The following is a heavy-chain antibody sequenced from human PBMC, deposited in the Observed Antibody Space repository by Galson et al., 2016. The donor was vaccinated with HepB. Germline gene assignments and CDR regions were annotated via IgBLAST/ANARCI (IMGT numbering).Heavy chain of an antibody. V-gene: IGHV1-18*01. CDR2: ISAYNGDT. D-gene: IGHD6-19*01. J-gene: IGHJ4*02. CDR1: GYTFTDYG. CDR3: ARIYTSGWRNRSEDY. Sequence: SVKVSCKASGYTFTDYGISWVRQAPGQGLEWMGWISAYNGDTNYAQKLQGRVTLTTDTSTSTAYMELRSLRSDDTAVYYCARIYTSGWRNRSEDYWGQGTLGTVSS.